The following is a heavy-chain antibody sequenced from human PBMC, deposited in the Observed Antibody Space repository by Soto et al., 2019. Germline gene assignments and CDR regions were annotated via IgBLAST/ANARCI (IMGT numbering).Heavy chain of an antibody. CDR3: VRHRGKQIWLPYFDF. V-gene: IGHV3-30-3*01. D-gene: IGHD5-18*01. CDR2: ISYDGSND. Sequence: QVQLVESGGGVVQPGESLRLSCAASGFTFSSYAMHWVRQAPGKGLEWVAVISYDGSNDYYADSVKGRFTISRDNSKNTLYVQMNSLSTEDTAVYYCVRHRGKQIWLPYFDFWGQGTLVTVSS. J-gene: IGHJ4*02. CDR1: GFTFSSYA.